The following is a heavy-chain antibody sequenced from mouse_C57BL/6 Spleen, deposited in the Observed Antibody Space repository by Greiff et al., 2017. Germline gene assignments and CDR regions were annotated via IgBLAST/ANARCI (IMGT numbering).Heavy chain of an antibody. CDR2: IRNKANNHAT. CDR3: TRGPYYYGSSYSWFAY. V-gene: IGHV6-6*01. Sequence: EVKVVESGGGLVQPGGSMKLSCAASGFTFSDAWMDWVRQSPEKGLEWVAEIRNKANNHATYYAESVKGRFTISRDDSKSSVYLHMDSLRAEDTGIYYCTRGPYYYGSSYSWFAYWGQGTLVTVSA. D-gene: IGHD1-1*01. CDR1: GFTFSDAW. J-gene: IGHJ3*01.